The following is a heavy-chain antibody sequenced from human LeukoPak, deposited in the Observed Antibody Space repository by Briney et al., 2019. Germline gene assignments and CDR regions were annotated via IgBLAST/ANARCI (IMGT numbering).Heavy chain of an antibody. CDR2: IWYDGSNK. Sequence: PGRSLRLSCAASGFTFSSYGMHWVRQAPGKGLEWVAVIWYDGSNKYYADSVKGRFTISRDNSKNTLYLQMNSLRAEDTAVYYCARGYCSGGSCYSFRGDWFDPWGQGTLVTVSS. CDR3: ARGYCSGGSCYSFRGDWFDP. D-gene: IGHD2-15*01. CDR1: GFTFSSYG. J-gene: IGHJ5*02. V-gene: IGHV3-33*01.